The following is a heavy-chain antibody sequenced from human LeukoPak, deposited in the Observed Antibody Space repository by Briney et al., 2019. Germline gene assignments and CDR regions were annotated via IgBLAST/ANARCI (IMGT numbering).Heavy chain of an antibody. CDR3: ARDIVASFYMDV. Sequence: SETLSLTCTVSGGSISSYYWSWIRQPPGKGLEWIGYIYTSGSTNYNPSLKSRVTISVDTSKNQFSLKLSSVTAADTAVYYCARDIVASFYMDVWGKGTTVTVSS. D-gene: IGHD5-12*01. CDR1: GGSISSYY. J-gene: IGHJ6*03. CDR2: IYTSGST. V-gene: IGHV4-4*09.